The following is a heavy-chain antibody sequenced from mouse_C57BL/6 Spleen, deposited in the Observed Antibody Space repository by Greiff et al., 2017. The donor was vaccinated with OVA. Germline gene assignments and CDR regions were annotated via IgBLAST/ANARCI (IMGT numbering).Heavy chain of an antibody. CDR3: AREGPGSFAY. Sequence: VQLQPSGAELAKPGASVKLSCTASGFNIKDYYMHWVKQRTEQCLEWIGRLDPEDGETKYAPKFQGTATITADTSSNTAYLQLSSLTSEDTAVYYCAREGPGSFAYWGQGTLVTVSA. CDR1: GFNIKDYY. CDR2: LDPEDGET. D-gene: IGHD3-3*01. V-gene: IGHV14-2*01. J-gene: IGHJ3*01.